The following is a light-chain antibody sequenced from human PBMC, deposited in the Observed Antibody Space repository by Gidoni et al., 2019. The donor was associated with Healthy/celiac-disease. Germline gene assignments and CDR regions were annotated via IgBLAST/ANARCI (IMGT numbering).Light chain of an antibody. CDR3: QHYNNWPPWT. J-gene: IGKJ1*01. V-gene: IGKV3-15*01. Sequence: EIVMTQSPATLSVSPGERATLSCRASQRVSSNFAWYQQKPGQAPMLLIYGASTRATVIPTMFSGSGSGTEFTLTISRLHSEYFAVYYCQHYNNWPPWTFGQGTKVEIK. CDR2: GAS. CDR1: QRVSSN.